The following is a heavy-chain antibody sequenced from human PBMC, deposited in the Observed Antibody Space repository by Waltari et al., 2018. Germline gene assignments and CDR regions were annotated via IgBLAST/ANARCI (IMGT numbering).Heavy chain of an antibody. CDR3: ARSTTWGY. Sequence: QVQLVQSGAEVKKPGASVKVSCKASGYTFTSYYMHWVRQAPGQGLEWMGIINPSGGSTSYEQKFQGRFTMTRDTSTSTVYMGLGSLRSEDTAVYYCARSTTWGYWGQGTLVTVSS. D-gene: IGHD7-27*01. CDR2: INPSGGST. CDR1: GYTFTSYY. J-gene: IGHJ4*02. V-gene: IGHV1-46*01.